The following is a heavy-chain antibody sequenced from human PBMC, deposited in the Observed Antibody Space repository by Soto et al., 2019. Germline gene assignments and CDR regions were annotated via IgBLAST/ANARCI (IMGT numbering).Heavy chain of an antibody. Sequence: ASVKVSCKASGYTFTGYYMHWVRQAPGQGLEWMGWISAYSGNTNYAQKLQGRVTMTRDTSTSTAYMELRSLRSDDTAVYYCARVEGYCSSTSCSAFDYWGQGTLVTVSS. J-gene: IGHJ4*02. CDR2: ISAYSGNT. D-gene: IGHD2-2*01. V-gene: IGHV1-18*04. CDR1: GYTFTGYY. CDR3: ARVEGYCSSTSCSAFDY.